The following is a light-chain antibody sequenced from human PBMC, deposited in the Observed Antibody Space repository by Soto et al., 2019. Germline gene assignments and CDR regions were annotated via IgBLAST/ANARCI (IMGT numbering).Light chain of an antibody. J-gene: IGKJ1*01. V-gene: IGKV1-5*03. Sequence: DIQMTQSPSSLSASVEDRVIITCRASQSISSRLDWYQQKPGKAPKLLIYKASTLKSGVQSRFSGSGSGTEFTLTIRSLQPDDFATYYCKHYNSYSEAFGQGTKVDIK. CDR1: QSISSR. CDR2: KAS. CDR3: KHYNSYSEA.